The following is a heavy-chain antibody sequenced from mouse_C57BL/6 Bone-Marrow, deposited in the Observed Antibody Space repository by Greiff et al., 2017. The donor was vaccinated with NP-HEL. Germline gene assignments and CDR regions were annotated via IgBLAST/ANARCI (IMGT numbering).Heavy chain of an antibody. J-gene: IGHJ1*03. V-gene: IGHV14-4*01. CDR1: GFNIKDDY. CDR3: TTITTVVATDWYFDV. Sequence: EVQLQQSGAELVRPGASVKLSCTASGFNIKDDYMHWVKQRPEQGLEWIGWIDPENGDTEYASKFQGKATITADTSSNPAYLQLSSLTSEDTAVYYCTTITTVVATDWYFDVWGTGTTVTVSS. D-gene: IGHD1-1*01. CDR2: IDPENGDT.